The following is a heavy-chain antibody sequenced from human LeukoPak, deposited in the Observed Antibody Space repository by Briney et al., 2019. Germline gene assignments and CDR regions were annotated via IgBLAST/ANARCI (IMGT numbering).Heavy chain of an antibody. J-gene: IGHJ4*02. V-gene: IGHV3-7*05. D-gene: IGHD5-24*01. CDR3: SREGREGYNYPALDF. Sequence: GGSLRLSCVASGFSFGSYWMAWVRQAPGKGLEWMANMKHDRIETYHVDSVKGRFTISRDNTKNSLYLHMSSLRVEDTAVYYCSREGREGYNYPALDFWGQGILVTVSS. CDR1: GFSFGSYW. CDR2: MKHDRIET.